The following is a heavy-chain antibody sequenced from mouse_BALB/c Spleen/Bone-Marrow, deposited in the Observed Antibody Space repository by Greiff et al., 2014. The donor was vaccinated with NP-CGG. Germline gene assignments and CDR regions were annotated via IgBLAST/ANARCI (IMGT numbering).Heavy chain of an antibody. CDR2: ISPGNSDI. Sequence: VQLQQSDAELVKPGASVKISCKASGYTFTDHAIHWVKQKPEQGLEWIGYISPGNSDIKYNEKFKGKATLTADKSSSTAYMQLNSLTSEDSAVYFCKRSRAYYGNYGAMDYWGQGTSVTVSS. J-gene: IGHJ4*01. CDR3: KRSRAYYGNYGAMDY. CDR1: GYTFTDHA. V-gene: IGHV1S53*02. D-gene: IGHD2-10*01.